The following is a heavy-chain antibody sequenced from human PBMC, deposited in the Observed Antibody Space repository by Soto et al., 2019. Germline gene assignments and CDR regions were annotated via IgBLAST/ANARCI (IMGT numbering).Heavy chain of an antibody. CDR3: ASAPSALYDY. CDR1: GFSVNNY. J-gene: IGHJ4*02. Sequence: GSLRLSCAASGFSVNNYMSWVRQAPGKGLEWVSVMYSGGGTWYTDSVKGRFTISRDNSKNTLYLQMNSLRAEDTALYHCASAPSALYDYWGQGTLVTVSS. D-gene: IGHD3-16*01. V-gene: IGHV3-53*01. CDR2: MYSGGGT.